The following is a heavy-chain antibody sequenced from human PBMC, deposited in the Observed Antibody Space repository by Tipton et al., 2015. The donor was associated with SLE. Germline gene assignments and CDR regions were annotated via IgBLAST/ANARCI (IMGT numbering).Heavy chain of an antibody. CDR2: IHYKGTT. J-gene: IGHJ3*02. CDR1: GGSITSGNYY. D-gene: IGHD1-26*01. CDR3: ARDLVGASAFDI. V-gene: IGHV4-61*01. Sequence: TLSLTCTVSGGSITSGNYYWTWFRQPPGNGLEWIGYIHYKGTTNYNPSLKSRVTISGDTSRNQFSLKPISVNTAGTAVYFCARDLVGASAFDIWGQGTMVTVSS.